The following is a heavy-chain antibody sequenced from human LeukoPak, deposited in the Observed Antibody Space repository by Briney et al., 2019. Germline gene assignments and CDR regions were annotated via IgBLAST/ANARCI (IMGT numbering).Heavy chain of an antibody. CDR3: VRLTAYSGYVLMGFEY. V-gene: IGHV4-4*07. CDR1: GGSISSYY. J-gene: IGHJ4*02. Sequence: SETLSLTCTVSGGSISSYYWSWIRQPAGKGLEWIGRIYTSGSTNYNPSLKSRVTMSVDTSKNQFSLKLSSVTAADTAVYYCVRLTAYSGYVLMGFEYWGQGTLVTVSS. D-gene: IGHD5-12*01. CDR2: IYTSGST.